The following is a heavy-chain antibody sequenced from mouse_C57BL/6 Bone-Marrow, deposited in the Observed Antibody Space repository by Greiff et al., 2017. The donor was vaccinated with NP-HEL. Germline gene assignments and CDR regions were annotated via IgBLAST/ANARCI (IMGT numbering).Heavy chain of an antibody. V-gene: IGHV2-2*01. D-gene: IGHD1-1*01. CDR1: GFSLTSYG. CDR2: IWSGGST. J-gene: IGHJ3*01. Sequence: VQVVESGPGLVQPSQSLSITCTVSGFSLTSYGVHWVRQSPGKGLEWLGVIWSGGSTDYNAAFISRLSISKDNYKSQVFFKMNSRQADDTAIYYCASYDYGSSSAWFAYWGQGTLVTDSA. CDR3: ASYDYGSSSAWFAY.